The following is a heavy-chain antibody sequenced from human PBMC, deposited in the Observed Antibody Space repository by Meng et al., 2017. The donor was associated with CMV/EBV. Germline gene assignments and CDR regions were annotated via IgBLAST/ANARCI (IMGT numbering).Heavy chain of an antibody. D-gene: IGHD3-10*01. CDR1: GFTFSSYS. CDR3: ARAGVLVWFRDPVGPDY. V-gene: IGHV3-7*01. CDR2: IKHEGSEK. J-gene: IGHJ4*02. Sequence: GGSLRPSCAAFGFTFSSYSMSWVRQAPGKGLEGVANIKHEGSEKYYVDCVKGGFTISRDNAKNSLYLQMNSLRAEDTGVYYCARAGVLVWFRDPVGPDYWGQGTLVTVSS.